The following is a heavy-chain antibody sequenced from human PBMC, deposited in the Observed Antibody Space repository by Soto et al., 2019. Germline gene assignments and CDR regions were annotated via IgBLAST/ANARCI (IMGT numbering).Heavy chain of an antibody. V-gene: IGHV1-2*04. CDR1: GYTFTDYH. CDR3: ARALDSGDFLPGL. Sequence: ASVKVSCKASGYTFTDYHIHWVRQAPGQGLEWMGWISPKTGGTSYAQRFQGWVTMTRDTSISTSYMELSRLKSEDTAVYYCARALDSGDFLPGLWGRGTLVTVSS. CDR2: ISPKTGGT. J-gene: IGHJ4*02. D-gene: IGHD4-17*01.